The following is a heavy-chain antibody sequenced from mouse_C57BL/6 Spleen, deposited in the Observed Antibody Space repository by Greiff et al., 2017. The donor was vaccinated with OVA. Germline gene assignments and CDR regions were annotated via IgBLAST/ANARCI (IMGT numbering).Heavy chain of an antibody. J-gene: IGHJ4*01. CDR3: AGGNYVGAMDY. D-gene: IGHD2-1*01. V-gene: IGHV1-69*01. CDR2: IDPSDSYT. CDR1: GYTFTSYW. Sequence: QVQLKQSGAELVMPGASVKLSCKASGYTFTSYWMHWVKQRPGQGLEWIGEIDPSDSYTNYNQKFKGKSTLTVDKSSSTAYMQLSSLTSEDSAVYYCAGGNYVGAMDYWGQGTSVTVSS.